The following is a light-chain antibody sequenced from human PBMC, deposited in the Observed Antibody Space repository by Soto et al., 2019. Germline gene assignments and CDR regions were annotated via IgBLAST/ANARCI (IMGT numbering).Light chain of an antibody. CDR2: ATS. V-gene: IGKV1-39*01. J-gene: IGKJ1*01. Sequence: DIQMTQSPSSLSASVGDRVTITCRASQSISSYLNWYQQKPGKAPKLLIYATSSLQSGVPSRFSDNGSGTDFTLTSSILQTEDFATYYCQQSYSTPYWTFGQGTKVEIK. CDR1: QSISSY. CDR3: QQSYSTPYWT.